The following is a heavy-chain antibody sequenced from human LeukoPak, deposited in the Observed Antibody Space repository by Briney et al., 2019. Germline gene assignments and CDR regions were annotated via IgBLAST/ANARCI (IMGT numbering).Heavy chain of an antibody. D-gene: IGHD3-3*01. CDR2: IKQDGSEK. J-gene: IGHJ4*02. CDR1: GFTFSNYW. CDR3: ARGGPYDFWSGFYSPFDY. Sequence: GGSLRLSCAASGFTFSNYWVSWVRQAPGKGLEWVANIKQDGSEKYYVDSVRGRFTISRDNAKTSLYLQMNSLRAEDTAVYYCARGGPYDFWSGFYSPFDYWGQGTLVTVSS. V-gene: IGHV3-7*01.